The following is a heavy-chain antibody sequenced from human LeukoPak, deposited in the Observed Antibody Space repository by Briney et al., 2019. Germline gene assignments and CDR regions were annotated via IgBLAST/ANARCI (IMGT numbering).Heavy chain of an antibody. D-gene: IGHD2-2*01. CDR1: GGTFTSYA. CDR2: IIPILGIA. V-gene: IGHV1-69*04. Sequence: ASVRVSYTASGGTFTSYAISWVRQAPGQGVEWRGGIIPILGIANYAQKFQGRVTITADKSTSTAYMELSSLRSEDTAVYYCARDPADIVVVPAARPVDYWGQGTLVTVSS. CDR3: ARDPADIVVVPAARPVDY. J-gene: IGHJ4*02.